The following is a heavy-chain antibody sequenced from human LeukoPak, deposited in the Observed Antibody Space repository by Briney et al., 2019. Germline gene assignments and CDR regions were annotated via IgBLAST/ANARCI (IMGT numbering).Heavy chain of an antibody. Sequence: AGGSLRLSCAASGFTFSSYAMHWVRQAPGKGLEWVAVISYDGSNKYYADSVKGRFTISRDNSKNTLYLQMNSLRAEDTAVYYCARDWKGWEPEYFDYWGQGTLVTVSS. CDR2: ISYDGSNK. D-gene: IGHD1-26*01. CDR3: ARDWKGWEPEYFDY. V-gene: IGHV3-30-3*01. CDR1: GFTFSSYA. J-gene: IGHJ4*02.